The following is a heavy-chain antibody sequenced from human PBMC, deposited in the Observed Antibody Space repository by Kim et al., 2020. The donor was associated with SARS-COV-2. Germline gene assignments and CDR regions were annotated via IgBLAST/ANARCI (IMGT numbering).Heavy chain of an antibody. Sequence: SETLSLTCTVSGGSISSGGYYWSWIRHHPGKGLEWIGYIYYSGSTYYNPSLKSRVTISVDTSKNQFSLKLSSVTAADTALYYCARDRGPVSVYLPRGYSYGSSYGMDVWGQGTTVTVSS. CDR3: ARDRGPVSVYLPRGYSYGSSYGMDV. J-gene: IGHJ6*02. CDR1: GGSISSGGYY. D-gene: IGHD5-18*01. CDR2: IYYSGST. V-gene: IGHV4-31*03.